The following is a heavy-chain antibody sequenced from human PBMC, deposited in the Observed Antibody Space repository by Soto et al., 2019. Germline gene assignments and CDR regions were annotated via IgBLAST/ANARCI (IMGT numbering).Heavy chain of an antibody. V-gene: IGHV5-10-1*01. CDR3: ARHRGIIEGMDV. J-gene: IGHJ6*02. CDR2: IDPSDFYT. CDR1: GYSFTSYW. Sequence: PGESLKISCKGSGYSFTSYWISWVRQMPGKGLEWMGRIDPSDFYTNYSPSFQGHVTISADKSISTAYLQWSSLKASDTAMYYCARHRGIIEGMDVWGQGTTVTVSS. D-gene: IGHD3-10*01.